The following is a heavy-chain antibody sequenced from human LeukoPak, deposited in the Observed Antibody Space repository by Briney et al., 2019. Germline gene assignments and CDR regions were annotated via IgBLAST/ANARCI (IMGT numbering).Heavy chain of an antibody. Sequence: GGSLRLSCAASGFTFSSYEMNCVREAPGEGVEWVSYISSSGSTIYYADSVKGRFTISRDNAKNSLYLQINSLRAEDTAVYYCARDPLDFWSGYYFDYWGQGTLVTVSS. CDR2: ISSSGSTI. CDR3: ARDPLDFWSGYYFDY. V-gene: IGHV3-48*03. J-gene: IGHJ4*02. D-gene: IGHD3-3*01. CDR1: GFTFSSYE.